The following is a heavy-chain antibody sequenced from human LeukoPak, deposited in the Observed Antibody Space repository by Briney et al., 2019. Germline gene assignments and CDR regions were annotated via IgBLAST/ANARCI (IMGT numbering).Heavy chain of an antibody. V-gene: IGHV1-18*01. Sequence: GASVKVSCKASGYIFTSYGISWVRQAPGQGLEWMGWISGYNGYTNYAQKLQGRVTMTTDTSTSTAYMELRSLRSDDTAVYYCARDFDSSGYYRHYYYMDVWGKGTTVTVSS. CDR3: ARDFDSSGYYRHYYYMDV. D-gene: IGHD3-22*01. CDR1: GYIFTSYG. J-gene: IGHJ6*03. CDR2: ISGYNGYT.